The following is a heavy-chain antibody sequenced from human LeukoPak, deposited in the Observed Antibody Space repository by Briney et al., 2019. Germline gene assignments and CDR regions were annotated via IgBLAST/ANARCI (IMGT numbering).Heavy chain of an antibody. J-gene: IGHJ4*02. Sequence: GGSLRLSCAASRFTFSNYEMNWVRQAPGKGLEWVSYISSSGSTIYYADSVKGRFTISRDNAKNSLYLQMNSLRAEDTAVYYCARDRYDSSGYYLNFDYWGQGTLVTVSS. CDR2: ISSSGSTI. CDR1: RFTFSNYE. V-gene: IGHV3-48*03. D-gene: IGHD3-22*01. CDR3: ARDRYDSSGYYLNFDY.